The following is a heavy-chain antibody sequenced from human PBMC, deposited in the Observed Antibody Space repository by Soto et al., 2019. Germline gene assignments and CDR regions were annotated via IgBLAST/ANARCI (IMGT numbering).Heavy chain of an antibody. D-gene: IGHD3-9*01. Sequence: PGGSLRLSCAASGFTFSSYGMHWVRQAPGKGLEWVAVISYDGSNKYYADSVKGRFTISRDNSKNTLYLQMNSLRAEDTAVYYCAKDPYYDILTGYLGTTSYYFDYWGQGTLVTVSS. CDR2: ISYDGSNK. CDR1: GFTFSSYG. J-gene: IGHJ4*02. V-gene: IGHV3-30*18. CDR3: AKDPYYDILTGYLGTTSYYFDY.